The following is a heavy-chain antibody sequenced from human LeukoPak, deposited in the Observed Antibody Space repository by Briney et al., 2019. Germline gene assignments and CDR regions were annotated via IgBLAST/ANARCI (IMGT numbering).Heavy chain of an antibody. CDR3: ARVNFDNSAYYYVALL. J-gene: IGHJ4*02. Sequence: SETLSLTCTVSGGSISSYYWGWIRQPPGKGLEWIGSMYYSGSTYYNPSLKSRVTISVDTSKNQFSLKLSSLTAADTAVYYCARVNFDNSAYYYVALLWGQGTLVTVSS. CDR1: GGSISSYY. D-gene: IGHD3-22*01. CDR2: MYYSGST. V-gene: IGHV4-39*07.